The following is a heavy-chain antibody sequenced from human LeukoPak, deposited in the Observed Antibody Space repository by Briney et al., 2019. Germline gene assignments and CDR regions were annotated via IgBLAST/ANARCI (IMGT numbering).Heavy chain of an antibody. CDR3: GGYYYGSGSSDGAFDI. J-gene: IGHJ3*02. CDR1: GGSFSSYA. D-gene: IGHD3-10*01. CDR2: IIPILGIA. Sequence: SVKVSCKASGGSFSSYAISWVRQAPGQGLEWMGRIIPILGIANYAQKFQGRVTITADKSTSTAYMELSSLRSEDTAVYYCGGYYYGSGSSDGAFDIWGQGTMVTVSS. V-gene: IGHV1-69*04.